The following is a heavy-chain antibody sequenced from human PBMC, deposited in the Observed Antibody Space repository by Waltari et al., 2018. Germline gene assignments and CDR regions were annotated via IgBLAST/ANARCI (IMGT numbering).Heavy chain of an antibody. CDR2: ISSSSTI. CDR3: ARDQYGMDV. CDR1: GFTFSSYS. Sequence: EVQLVESGGGLVQPGGSLRLSCAASGFTFSSYSMNWVRQAPGKGLEWVSYISSSSTIYYADSVKGRFTISRDNAKNSLYLQMNSLRAEDTAVYYCARDQYGMDVWGQGTTVTVSS. J-gene: IGHJ6*02. V-gene: IGHV3-48*01.